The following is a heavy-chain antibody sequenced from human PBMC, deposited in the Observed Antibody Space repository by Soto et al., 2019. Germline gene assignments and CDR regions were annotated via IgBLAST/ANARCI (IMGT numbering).Heavy chain of an antibody. CDR1: GGSFSGYY. CDR2: INHSGST. V-gene: IGHV4-34*01. D-gene: IGHD1-26*01. CDR3: ASIGSYRSFDY. J-gene: IGHJ4*02. Sequence: SETLSLTCAVYGGSFSGYYWSWIRQPPGKGLEWIGEINHSGSTNYNPSLKSRVTISVDTSKNQLSLKLSSVTAADTAVYYCASIGSYRSFDYWGQGTLVTVSS.